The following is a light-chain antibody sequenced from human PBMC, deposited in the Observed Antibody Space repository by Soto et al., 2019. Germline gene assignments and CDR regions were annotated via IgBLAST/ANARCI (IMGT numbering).Light chain of an antibody. V-gene: IGKV3-20*01. CDR3: QQHGASWVP. CDR1: ESVDSKY. J-gene: IGKJ2*01. Sequence: EVVLTQSPGTLSLSPGERATLSCRASESVDSKYLAWYQQKPGQAPRLLFYSASSRATGIPDRFTGSGSGTDFTLTISRLEPEDFAVYFCQQHGASWVPFAQGTNLEIK. CDR2: SAS.